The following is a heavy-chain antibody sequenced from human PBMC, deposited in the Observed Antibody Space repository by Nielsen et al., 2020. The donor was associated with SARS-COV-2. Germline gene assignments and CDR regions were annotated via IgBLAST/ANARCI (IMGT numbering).Heavy chain of an antibody. Sequence: GGSLRLSCAASGFTFSNYGMHWVRQVAGKGLEWVAIVSRDGSDTFYVDSLRGRFTISRDNSKNTVYLQMNSLRAEDTAVYHCAEDVWSGAHQIGPDYWGQGTLVTVSS. CDR3: AEDVWSGAHQIGPDY. J-gene: IGHJ4*02. CDR1: GFTFSNYG. D-gene: IGHD3-3*01. CDR2: VSRDGSDT. V-gene: IGHV3-30*18.